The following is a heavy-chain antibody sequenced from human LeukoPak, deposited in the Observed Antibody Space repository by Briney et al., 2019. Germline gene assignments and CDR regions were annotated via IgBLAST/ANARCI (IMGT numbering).Heavy chain of an antibody. CDR2: IYSGGST. D-gene: IGHD3-9*01. CDR3: ARFGYFDWYLMAFDI. J-gene: IGHJ3*02. CDR1: GFTVSSNY. Sequence: GGSLRLSCAASGFTVSSNYMSWVRQAPGKGLEWVSVIYSGGSTYYADSVKGRFTISRDNSKNTLYLQMNSLRAEDTAVYNCARFGYFDWYLMAFDIWGQGTMVTVSS. V-gene: IGHV3-53*01.